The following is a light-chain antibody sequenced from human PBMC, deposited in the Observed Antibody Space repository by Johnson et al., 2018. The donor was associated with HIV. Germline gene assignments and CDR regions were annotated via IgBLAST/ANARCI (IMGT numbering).Light chain of an antibody. CDR2: DNN. Sequence: VLTQPPSVSAAPGQQVTISCSGSSSNIGNNYVSWYQQLPGTAPKLLIYDNNKRPSGIPDRFSGSKSGTSATLGTTGLQTGDEADYYCGTWDSSLSGVFGTGTKVTVL. CDR3: GTWDSSLSGV. V-gene: IGLV1-51*01. J-gene: IGLJ1*01. CDR1: SSNIGNNY.